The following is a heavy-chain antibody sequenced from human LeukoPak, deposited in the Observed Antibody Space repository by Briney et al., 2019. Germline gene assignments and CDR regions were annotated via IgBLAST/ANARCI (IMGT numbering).Heavy chain of an antibody. Sequence: PGGSLRLSCAASGFTFSSYSMHWVRQAPGKGLEWVAVISYDGSNKYYADSVKGRFTISGDNSKNTLYLQMNSLRAEDTAVYYCARDPGYYYDSSGYSGDYWGQGTLVTVSS. D-gene: IGHD3-22*01. J-gene: IGHJ4*02. V-gene: IGHV3-30*03. CDR3: ARDPGYYYDSSGYSGDY. CDR1: GFTFSSYS. CDR2: ISYDGSNK.